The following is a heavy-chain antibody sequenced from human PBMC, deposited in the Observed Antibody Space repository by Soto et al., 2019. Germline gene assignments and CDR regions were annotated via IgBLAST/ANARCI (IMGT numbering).Heavy chain of an antibody. V-gene: IGHV3-30*04. D-gene: IGHD3-22*01. J-gene: IGHJ3*02. Sequence: GGSLRLSCAASGFTFSSYAMHWVRQAPGKGLEWVAVISYDGSNKYYADSVKGRFTISRDNSKNTLYLQMNSLRAEDTAVYYCARSERYYYDSSGYYYDDAFDIWGQGTIVTVSS. CDR3: ARSERYYYDSSGYYYDDAFDI. CDR2: ISYDGSNK. CDR1: GFTFSSYA.